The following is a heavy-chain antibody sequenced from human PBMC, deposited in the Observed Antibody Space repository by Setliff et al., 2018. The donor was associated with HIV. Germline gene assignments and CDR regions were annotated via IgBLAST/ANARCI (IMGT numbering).Heavy chain of an antibody. CDR1: GYTFTRNA. V-gene: IGHV1-3*01. D-gene: IGHD3-16*02. J-gene: IGHJ5*02. CDR2: INAGNGDT. CDR3: ARDRVPKRGHSYREPDFDP. Sequence: GASVKVSCKASGYTFTRNAMHWVRQTPGQRLEWMGWINAGNGDTKYSQKFQGRVTITRDTSARTGYLEVTGLRFEDTAVYYCARDRVPKRGHSYREPDFDPWGQGTLVTVSS.